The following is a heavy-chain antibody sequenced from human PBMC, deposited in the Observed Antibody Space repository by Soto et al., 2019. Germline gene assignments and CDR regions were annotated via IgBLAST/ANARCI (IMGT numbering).Heavy chain of an antibody. V-gene: IGHV3-30-3*01. J-gene: IGHJ5*02. D-gene: IGHD2-2*01. CDR3: ATTPYCTSASCNAWLDP. CDR1: GLTFSSFA. CDR2: VSSDGGNK. Sequence: GGSLRLSCAASGLTFSSFAMHWVRQAPGKGLEWVAVVSSDGGNKNYAASVQGRFTISRDNSKNTLYLQMSSLRAEDTALYFCATTPYCTSASCNAWLDPWGQGTQVTVYS.